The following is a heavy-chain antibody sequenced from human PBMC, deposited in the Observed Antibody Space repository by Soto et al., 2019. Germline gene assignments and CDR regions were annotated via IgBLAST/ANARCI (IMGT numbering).Heavy chain of an antibody. J-gene: IGHJ4*02. V-gene: IGHV2-5*01. CDR1: GFSLTTSGVG. CDR3: VHTEYSYDPFGY. D-gene: IGHD5-18*01. Sequence: SGPTLVNPTQTLTLTCTFSGFSLTTSGVGVGWIRQPPGKALEWLALIFWNDDERYSPSLNSRLTITKDTSKNQVVLTMTNMDPVDTATYCCVHTEYSYDPFGYWGRGTLVTVSS. CDR2: IFWNDDE.